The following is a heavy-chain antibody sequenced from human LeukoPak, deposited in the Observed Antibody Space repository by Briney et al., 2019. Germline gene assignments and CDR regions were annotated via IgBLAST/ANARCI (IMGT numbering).Heavy chain of an antibody. D-gene: IGHD2-2*01. CDR1: GYTFTGYY. V-gene: IGHV1-2*02. CDR3: AGVTVPAAMTPDYYYMDV. J-gene: IGHJ6*03. Sequence: GASVKVSCKASGYTFTGYYMHWVRQAPGQGLEWMGWINPNSGGTNYAQKFQGRVTMTRDTSISTAYMELSSLRSEDTAVYYCAGVTVPAAMTPDYYYMDVWGKGTTVTVSS. CDR2: INPNSGGT.